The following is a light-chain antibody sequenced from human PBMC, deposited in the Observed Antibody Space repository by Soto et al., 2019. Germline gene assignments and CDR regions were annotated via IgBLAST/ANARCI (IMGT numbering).Light chain of an antibody. V-gene: IGKV3-15*01. Sequence: EILLTQSPATLAVSPGEGATLSCRASQSVRDNLAWYQQKPGQAPRLLIYGASTRATGIPARFSGSGSGTEFNLTISSLQSEDFAVYYCQQYNTWPPITFGPGTRLEI. J-gene: IGKJ5*01. CDR1: QSVRDN. CDR3: QQYNTWPPIT. CDR2: GAS.